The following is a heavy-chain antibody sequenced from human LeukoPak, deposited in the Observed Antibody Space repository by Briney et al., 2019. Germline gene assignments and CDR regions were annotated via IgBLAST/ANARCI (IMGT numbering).Heavy chain of an antibody. J-gene: IGHJ6*02. CDR2: IGTAGDT. Sequence: GGSLRLSCAASGFTFSSYDMHWVRQAPGKGLEWVSAIGTAGDTYYPGSVKGRFTISRENAKNSLYLQMNSLRAGDTAVYYCARDLSGDGMDVWGQGTTVTVSS. CDR3: ARDLSGDGMDV. CDR1: GFTFSSYD. V-gene: IGHV3-13*01. D-gene: IGHD3-10*01.